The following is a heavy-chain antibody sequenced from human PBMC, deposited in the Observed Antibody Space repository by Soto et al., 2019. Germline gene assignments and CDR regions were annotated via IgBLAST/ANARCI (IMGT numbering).Heavy chain of an antibody. D-gene: IGHD6-13*01. CDR1: GGSFTSYW. Sequence: GESQRNCCKGSGGSFTSYWIGWVRQMPGKGLEWMGIIYPGDSDTRYSPSFQGQVTISADKSISTAYLQWSSLKASDTAMYYCARVGSLWYSSSWPRWYYYGMDVWGQGTTVPVFS. J-gene: IGHJ6*02. CDR2: IYPGDSDT. CDR3: ARVGSLWYSSSWPRWYYYGMDV. V-gene: IGHV5-51*01.